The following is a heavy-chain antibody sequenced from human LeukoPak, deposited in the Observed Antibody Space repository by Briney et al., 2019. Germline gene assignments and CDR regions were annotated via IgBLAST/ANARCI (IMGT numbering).Heavy chain of an antibody. V-gene: IGHV3-66*04. D-gene: IGHD4/OR15-4a*01. CDR2: IYGDGTT. CDR3: ARRAGAYSHPYDY. CDR1: GFNINYYY. J-gene: IGHJ4*02. Sequence: GGSLRLSCAASGFNINYYYMSWVRQSPGKGLEWVSVIYGDGTTYYTDSVKGRFTISRDNSKNTLYLQMNSLRAEDTAVYYCARRAGAYSHPYDYWGQGTLVTVSS.